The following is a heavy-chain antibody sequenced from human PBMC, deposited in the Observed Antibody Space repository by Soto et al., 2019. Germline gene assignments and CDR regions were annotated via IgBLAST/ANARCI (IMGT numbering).Heavy chain of an antibody. CDR2: ISWDGGST. CDR1: VFTFDDYT. J-gene: IGHJ6*02. CDR3: AKDYSSSDYYYYGMDV. V-gene: IGHV3-43*01. Sequence: WWSLRLSCSASVFTFDDYTMHWVRQAPGKGLEWVSLISWDGGSTYYADSVKGRFTISRDNSKNSLYLQMNSLRTEDTALYYCAKDYSSSDYYYYGMDVWGQGTTVTVSS. D-gene: IGHD6-6*01.